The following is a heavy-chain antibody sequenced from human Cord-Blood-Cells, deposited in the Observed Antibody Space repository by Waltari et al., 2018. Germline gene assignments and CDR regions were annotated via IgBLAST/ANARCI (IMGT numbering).Heavy chain of an antibody. J-gene: IGHJ6*02. CDR3: ARDSRSGGMDV. CDR1: GFTFSSYA. V-gene: IGHV3-30-3*01. Sequence: QVQLVESGGGVVQPGRSLRLSCAASGFTFSSYAMHWVRQAPGKGLEWVAVIPYDGSNKYYADSVKGRFTISRDNSKNTLYLQMNSLRAEDTAVYYCARDSRSGGMDVWGQGTTVTVSS. CDR2: IPYDGSNK.